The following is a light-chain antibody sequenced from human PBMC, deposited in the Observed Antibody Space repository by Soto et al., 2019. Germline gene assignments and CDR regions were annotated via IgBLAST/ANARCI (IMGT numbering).Light chain of an antibody. Sequence: EIVLTQSPGTLSLSPGERATLSCRASQSVSSSYLAWYQQKPGQAPRLLIYDTSSRATGIPDRFSGSGSGTDFTLAISRLEPEDFPVYYCQQCGSSPSFGQGNKVELK. CDR3: QQCGSSPS. J-gene: IGKJ1*01. CDR1: QSVSSSY. V-gene: IGKV3-20*01. CDR2: DTS.